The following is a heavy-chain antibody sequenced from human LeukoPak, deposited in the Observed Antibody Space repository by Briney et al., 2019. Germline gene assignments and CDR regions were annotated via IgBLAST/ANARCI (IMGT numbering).Heavy chain of an antibody. CDR3: ARPYYGSGSYGYYYYGMDV. J-gene: IGHJ6*04. Sequence: GGSLRLSCAASGFTFSSMEINWSRQPPGKGLEGFPSIIISGSTIYYADSVKGRFPISRDNAKNSLYLQMNSLRAEDTAVYYCARPYYGSGSYGYYYYGMDVWGKGTTVTVSS. CDR1: GFTFSSME. CDR2: IIISGSTI. D-gene: IGHD3-10*01. V-gene: IGHV3-48*03.